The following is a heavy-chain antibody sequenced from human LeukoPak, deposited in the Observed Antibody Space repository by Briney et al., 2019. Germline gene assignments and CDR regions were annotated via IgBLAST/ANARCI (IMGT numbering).Heavy chain of an antibody. V-gene: IGHV3-23*01. J-gene: IGHJ6*02. CDR1: GITFSSYA. CDR3: AKAPGRSTYYNGMDV. D-gene: IGHD5/OR15-5a*01. CDR2: ISGSGGST. Sequence: GGSLRLSCAASGITFSSYAMSWVRQAPGKGLEWVSAISGSGGSTYYADSVKGRFTISRDNSKNTLYLQMNSLRAEDTAVYYCAKAPGRSTYYNGMDVWGQGTTVTVSS.